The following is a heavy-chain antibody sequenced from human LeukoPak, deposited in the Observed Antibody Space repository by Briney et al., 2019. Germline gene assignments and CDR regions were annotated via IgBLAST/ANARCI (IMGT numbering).Heavy chain of an antibody. CDR1: GFTFSSHD. CDR3: AKVVQYTASTGTGLES. J-gene: IGHJ4*02. V-gene: IGHV3-13*01. D-gene: IGHD6-13*01. CDR2: SDSTGDT. Sequence: WGSLRLSCAASGFTFSSHDMYWVRQTGKRLEWVAASDSTGDTYYLDSVQGRFTISRDNPKNTLYLQMNSLRAEDTAIYYCAKVVQYTASTGTGLESWGQGTLVTVSS.